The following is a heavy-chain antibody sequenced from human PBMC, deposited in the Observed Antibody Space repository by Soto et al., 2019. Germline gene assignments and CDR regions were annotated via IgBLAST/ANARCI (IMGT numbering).Heavy chain of an antibody. CDR3: ARDLRQVPIFGVVIMPEIYYYYGMDV. CDR1: GYTFTDYY. Sequence: ASVKVSCKASGYTFTDYYMHWVRQAPGQGLEWMGWINPNSGDTNYEQKFQGWVTMTRDTSISTAYMELSSLRSEDTAVYYCARDLRQVPIFGVVIMPEIYYYYGMDVWGQGTKVTVSS. CDR2: INPNSGDT. D-gene: IGHD3-3*01. V-gene: IGHV1-2*04. J-gene: IGHJ6*02.